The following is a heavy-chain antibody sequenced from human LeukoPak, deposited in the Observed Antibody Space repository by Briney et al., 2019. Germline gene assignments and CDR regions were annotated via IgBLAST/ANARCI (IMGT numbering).Heavy chain of an antibody. V-gene: IGHV3-11*04. J-gene: IGHJ4*02. CDR3: ARDVSRHPAYSSRWYAPSFDY. CDR2: ISSSGSTI. CDR1: GFTFSDSY. D-gene: IGHD6-13*01. Sequence: GGSLRLSCAASGFTFSDSYLSWIRQAPGKGLEWVSYISSSGSTIYYADSVKGRFTISRDNAKNSLFLQMNSLRAEDTAVYYCARDVSRHPAYSSRWYAPSFDYWGQGTLVTVSS.